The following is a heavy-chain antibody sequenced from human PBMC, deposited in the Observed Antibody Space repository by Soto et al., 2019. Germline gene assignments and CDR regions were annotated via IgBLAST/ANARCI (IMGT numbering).Heavy chain of an antibody. Sequence: QMQLVQSGPEVKKPGTSVKVSCKASGFTFTSSAVQWVRQARGQRLEWIGWIVVCSGNTNYAQKFQERVTITRDMSTSTAYMELSSLRSEDTAVYYCAAKGGHYYYGMDVWGQGTTVTVSS. V-gene: IGHV1-58*01. CDR3: AAKGGHYYYGMDV. CDR2: IVVCSGNT. D-gene: IGHD2-15*01. CDR1: GFTFTSSA. J-gene: IGHJ6*02.